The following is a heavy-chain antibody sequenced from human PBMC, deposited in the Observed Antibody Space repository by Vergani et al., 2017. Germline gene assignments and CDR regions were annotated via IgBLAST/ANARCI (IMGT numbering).Heavy chain of an antibody. CDR1: GGSISSSNW. Sequence: QVQLQESGPGLVKPSGTLSLTCAVSGGSISSSNWWSWVRQPPGKGLEWIGEVYHSGSTNYNPSLKSRVTISVDKSKNQFSLKLSSVTAADTAVYYCAERWLDRPFGLESGLFDPWGQGTLVTVSS. CDR2: VYHSGST. V-gene: IGHV4-4*02. D-gene: IGHD6-19*01. CDR3: AERWLDRPFGLESGLFDP. J-gene: IGHJ5*02.